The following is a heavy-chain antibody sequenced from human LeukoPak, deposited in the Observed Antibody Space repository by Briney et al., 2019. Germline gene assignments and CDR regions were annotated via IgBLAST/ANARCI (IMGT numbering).Heavy chain of an antibody. Sequence: SETLSLTCAVYGGSFSGYYWSWIRQPPGKGLEWIGEINHSGSTNYNPSLKSRVTISVDTSKNQFSLKLSSATAADTAVYYCARTTPFNYYYYYGMDVWGQGTTVTVSS. D-gene: IGHD1-14*01. V-gene: IGHV4-34*01. CDR2: INHSGST. CDR1: GGSFSGYY. CDR3: ARTTPFNYYYYYGMDV. J-gene: IGHJ6*02.